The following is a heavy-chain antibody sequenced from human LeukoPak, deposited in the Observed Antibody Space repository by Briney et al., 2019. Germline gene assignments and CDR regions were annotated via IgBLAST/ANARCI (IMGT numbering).Heavy chain of an antibody. J-gene: IGHJ4*02. CDR3: ARDYPRYSSSPRTFDY. CDR1: GYTLTSYA. V-gene: IGHV7-4-1*02. D-gene: IGHD6-13*01. Sequence: ASVKVSCKASGYTLTSYAMNWVRQAPGQGLEWMGWIYTNTGNPTSAQGFTGRFVFSLDTSVNTAYLQISSLKAEDTAVYYCARDYPRYSSSPRTFDYWGQGTLVTVSS. CDR2: IYTNTGNP.